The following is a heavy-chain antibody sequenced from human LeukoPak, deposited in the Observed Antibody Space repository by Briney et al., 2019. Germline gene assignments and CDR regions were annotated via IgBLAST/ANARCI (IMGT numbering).Heavy chain of an antibody. CDR2: MNPNSGST. CDR1: GYTFTGDD. V-gene: IGHV1-8*03. D-gene: IGHD2-15*01. J-gene: IGHJ4*02. Sequence: GASVKVSCNASGYTFTGDDINWVRQATGQGIEWMGWMNPNSGSTGYAQKFQGRVTITRNTSISTAYMELSGLRSEDTAVYYCARGRSTGCTYYFEYWGQGTLVTVSS. CDR3: ARGRSTGCTYYFEY.